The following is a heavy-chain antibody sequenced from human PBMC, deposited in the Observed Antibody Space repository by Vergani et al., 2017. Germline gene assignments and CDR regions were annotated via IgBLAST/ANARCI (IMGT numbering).Heavy chain of an antibody. CDR3: ARDSDYDFWSGPNKGAFDI. Sequence: EVQLVESGGGLVQPGGSLRLSCAASGFTFSSYSMNWVRQAPGKGLEWVSYISSISSTIYYADSVKGRFTISRDNAKNSLYLQMNSLRAEDTAVYYCARDSDYDFWSGPNKGAFDIWGQGTMVTVSS. V-gene: IGHV3-48*01. J-gene: IGHJ3*02. CDR1: GFTFSSYS. D-gene: IGHD3-3*01. CDR2: ISSISSTI.